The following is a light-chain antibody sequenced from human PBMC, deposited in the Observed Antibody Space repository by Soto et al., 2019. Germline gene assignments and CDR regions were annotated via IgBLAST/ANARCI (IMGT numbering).Light chain of an antibody. J-gene: IGLJ3*02. Sequence: QSVLTQSPSASASLGASVKVTCTLSSGHSSYAIAWHQQQPEKGPRYLMKVNSDGSHSKGDGIPDRFSGSSSGAERYLTISSLQSEDEADYYCQTWGTGPKVFGGGTKVTVL. CDR1: SGHSSYA. CDR3: QTWGTGPKV. CDR2: VNSDGSH. V-gene: IGLV4-69*01.